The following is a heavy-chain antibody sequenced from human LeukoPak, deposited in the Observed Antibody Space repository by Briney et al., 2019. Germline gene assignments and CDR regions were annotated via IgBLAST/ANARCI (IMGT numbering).Heavy chain of an antibody. J-gene: IGHJ4*02. D-gene: IGHD3-16*01. CDR2: IIPIFGTT. Sequence: SVKVSCKASGGTFSSYAISWVRQAPGQGLEWMGGIIPIFGTTNYAQKFQGRVTITADESTSTAYMELSSLRSEDTAVYYCARASNDYVWGSYCPFDYWGQGTLVTVSS. CDR3: ARASNDYVWGSYCPFDY. CDR1: GGTFSSYA. V-gene: IGHV1-69*01.